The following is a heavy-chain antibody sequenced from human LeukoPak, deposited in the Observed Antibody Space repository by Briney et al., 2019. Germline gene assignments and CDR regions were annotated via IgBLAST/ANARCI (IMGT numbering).Heavy chain of an antibody. D-gene: IGHD3-22*01. CDR2: IHTSGST. CDR3: ARDQYYYDSSGYLTFDY. J-gene: IGHJ4*02. Sequence: SETLSLTCTVSGVSISSYYWSWIRQPAGKGLEWIGRIHTSGSTNYNPSLKSRVTMSVDTSKNQFSLKLSSVTAADTGVYYCARDQYYYDSSGYLTFDYWGQGTLVTVSS. V-gene: IGHV4-4*07. CDR1: GVSISSYY.